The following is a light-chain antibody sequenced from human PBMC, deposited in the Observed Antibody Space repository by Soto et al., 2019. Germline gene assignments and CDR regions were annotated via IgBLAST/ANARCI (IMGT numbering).Light chain of an antibody. J-gene: IGLJ1*01. CDR1: TSDVGTYNL. CDR2: EVT. V-gene: IGLV2-23*02. Sequence: QSALTQPASVSGSPGQSITISCTGTTSDVGTYNLVSWYQHHPGKAPQLIIFEVTKRPSGVSDRFSGSKSGNTASLTISGLLGEDEAEYYCCSIAGRSPPTSVFGTGTKVTVL. CDR3: CSIAGRSPPTSV.